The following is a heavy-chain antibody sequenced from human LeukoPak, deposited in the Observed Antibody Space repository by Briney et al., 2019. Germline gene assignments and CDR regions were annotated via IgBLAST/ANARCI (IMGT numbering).Heavy chain of an antibody. CDR3: AKVLGVTISWFSEVLSYYFDY. Sequence: QSGGSLRLSCAASGFTLSSYAMSWVRQAPGKGLEWVSAISGSGGSTYYADSVKGRFTISRDNSKNTLYLQMNSLRAEDTAVYYCAKVLGVTISWFSEVLSYYFDYWGQGTLVTVSS. D-gene: IGHD4-17*01. CDR2: ISGSGGST. J-gene: IGHJ4*02. CDR1: GFTLSSYA. V-gene: IGHV3-23*01.